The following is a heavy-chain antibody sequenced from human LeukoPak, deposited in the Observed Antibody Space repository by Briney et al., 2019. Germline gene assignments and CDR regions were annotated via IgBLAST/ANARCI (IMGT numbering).Heavy chain of an antibody. J-gene: IGHJ6*02. CDR2: INYDGSEK. Sequence: PGGSLRLSCAASGFTFSTSAMTSVRQAPGKGLEWEANINYDGSEKYYADSLKGRFTISRDNANNSLSLQMNTLRGEDTGVYYCARGGPHCVGDSCSLYYCGMDVWGHGSSVTVS. V-gene: IGHV3-7*04. CDR1: GFTFSTSA. D-gene: IGHD2-21*01. CDR3: ARGGPHCVGDSCSLYYCGMDV.